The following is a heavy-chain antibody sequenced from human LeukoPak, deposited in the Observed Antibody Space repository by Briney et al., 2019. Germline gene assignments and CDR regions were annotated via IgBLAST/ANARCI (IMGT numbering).Heavy chain of an antibody. CDR2: ISYDGINK. V-gene: IGHV3-30-3*02. CDR3: AKDFPVESYYPGFDY. J-gene: IGHJ4*02. CDR1: GFTFSSYT. Sequence: GRSLRLSCATSGFTFSSYTIHWVRQAPGKGLEWVAVISYDGINKYYADSVKGRFTISRDNSKNTLYLQMNSLRAEDTAVYYCAKDFPVESYYPGFDYWGQGTLVTVSS. D-gene: IGHD1-26*01.